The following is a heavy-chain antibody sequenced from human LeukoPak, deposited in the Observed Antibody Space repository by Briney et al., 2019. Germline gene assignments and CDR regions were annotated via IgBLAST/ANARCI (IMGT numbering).Heavy chain of an antibody. CDR1: GFTFSSYS. CDR2: ISSSSSYI. D-gene: IGHD3-10*01. V-gene: IGHV3-21*01. Sequence: AGSLRLSCAASGFTFSSYSMNWVRQAPGKGLEWVSSISSSSSYIFYADSVKGRFTISRDNAKNSLYLQMNSLRAEDTAVYYCARESGYGSGSYPDYWGQGTLVTVSS. J-gene: IGHJ4*02. CDR3: ARESGYGSGSYPDY.